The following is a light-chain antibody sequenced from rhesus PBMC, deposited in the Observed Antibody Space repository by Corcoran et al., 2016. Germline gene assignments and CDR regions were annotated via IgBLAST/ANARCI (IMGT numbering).Light chain of an antibody. J-gene: IGKJ2*01. Sequence: DIQMTQSPSSLSASVGDKVTITCRASQGISSWLAWYQQKPGKDLKLLIYAASSVQSGDPSRFSGSGAGTDYTLTIRSLQPEDFATYYCQQGYNTPYRFGQGTKVEIK. CDR1: QGISSW. CDR2: AAS. CDR3: QQGYNTPYR. V-gene: IGKV1-18*01.